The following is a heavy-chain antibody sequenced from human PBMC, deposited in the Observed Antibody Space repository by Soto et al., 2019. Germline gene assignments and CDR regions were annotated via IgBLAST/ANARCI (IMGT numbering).Heavy chain of an antibody. V-gene: IGHV4-31*03. CDR2: IYYRGSTYYIHYNGST. CDR3: ARGGGTFGELFDY. D-gene: IGHD3-10*01. J-gene: IGHJ4*02. CDR1: GGSISSGGYY. Sequence: QVQLQESGPGLVKPSQTLSLTCTVSGGSISSGGYYWSWIRQHPGKGLEWIGYIYYRGSTYYIHYNGSTYYNPSLKSRVTISVDPSKTQFSRKVSSVTAADTAVYYCARGGGTFGELFDYWGQGTLVTVSS.